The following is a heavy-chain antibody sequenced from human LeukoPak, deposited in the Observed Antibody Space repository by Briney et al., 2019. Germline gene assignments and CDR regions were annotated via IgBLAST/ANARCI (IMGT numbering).Heavy chain of an antibody. D-gene: IGHD5/OR15-5a*01. CDR1: GFVFSDFY. CDR2: ISPDGSYT. V-gene: IGHV3-11*05. Sequence: GGSLRLSCAGSGFVFSDFYINWIRHSPGKGLEWLAYISPDGSYTTYGDSVKGRFVISRDNAKNSVSLQMNSLRVEDTAVYFCASDQVSGVFDYWGRGARVTVSS. CDR3: ASDQVSGVFDY. J-gene: IGHJ4*02.